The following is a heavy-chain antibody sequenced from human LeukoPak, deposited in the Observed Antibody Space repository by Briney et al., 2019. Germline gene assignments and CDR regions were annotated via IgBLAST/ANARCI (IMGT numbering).Heavy chain of an antibody. V-gene: IGHV4-59*01. Sequence: SETLSLTRTVSGGSLNSYYWRWIRQPPRKGLEWIGYIYYSGSTNHNPSLKSRVTISVDTSKNQFSLKLSYVTAADTAVYYCARDVGYCSSTSCYWRTATNNWFDPWGQGTLVTVSS. D-gene: IGHD2-2*01. J-gene: IGHJ5*02. CDR3: ARDVGYCSSTSCYWRTATNNWFDP. CDR2: IYYSGST. CDR1: GGSLNSYY.